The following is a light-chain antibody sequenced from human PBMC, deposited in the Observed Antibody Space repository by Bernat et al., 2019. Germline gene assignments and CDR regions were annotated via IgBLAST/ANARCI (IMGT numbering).Light chain of an antibody. V-gene: IGKV1-9*01. J-gene: IGKJ5*01. CDR1: QVIGTY. CDR3: QRLNSYPIT. Sequence: DIQLTQSPPFLSASVGDRVTITCRASQVIGTYLAWYQQKPGKAPNLLIYGASTLQTGVPSRFSGSGSGTEFTLTISSLRPEKFATYKSQRLNSYPITFGQGTRVESK. CDR2: GAS.